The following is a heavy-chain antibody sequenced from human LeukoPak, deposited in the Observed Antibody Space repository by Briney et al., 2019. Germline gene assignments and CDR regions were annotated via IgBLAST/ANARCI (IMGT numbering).Heavy chain of an antibody. V-gene: IGHV4-39*01. J-gene: IGHJ4*02. CDR2: IYYSGST. CDR3: ASTGEGDSNFDY. Sequence: SETLSLTCTVSGGSISSSSYYWGWIRQPPGKGLEWIGSIYYSGSTYHNPSLKSRVTISVDTSKNQFSLKLSSVTAADTAVYYCASTGEGDSNFDYWGQGTLVTVSS. D-gene: IGHD3-10*01. CDR1: GGSISSSSYY.